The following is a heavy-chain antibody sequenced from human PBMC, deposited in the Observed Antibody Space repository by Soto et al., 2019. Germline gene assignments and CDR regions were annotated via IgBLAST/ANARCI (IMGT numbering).Heavy chain of an antibody. J-gene: IGHJ4*02. D-gene: IGHD3-10*01. V-gene: IGHV3-13*01. CDR2: IGNAGDT. Sequence: EVQLVESGGGLVQPGGSLRLSCAASGFTFSSYDMHWVRQATGKGLEWVSAIGNAGDTYYPGSVKGRFTISRENAKNSVYFKMNRLRAGDTAGDYCAGENSMVRGVIDYWGQGTLVTVSS. CDR1: GFTFSSYD. CDR3: AGENSMVRGVIDY.